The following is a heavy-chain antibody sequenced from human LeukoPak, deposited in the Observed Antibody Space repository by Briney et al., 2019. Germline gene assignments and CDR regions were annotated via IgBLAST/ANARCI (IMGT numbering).Heavy chain of an antibody. CDR1: GFTFSSYS. J-gene: IGHJ4*02. D-gene: IGHD3-9*01. CDR3: ARDSHFGWLFPPPDY. CDR2: ISSSSSYI. Sequence: GGSLRLSCAASGFTFSSYSMNWVRQAPGKGLEWVSSISSSSSYIYYADSVKGQFTISRDNAKNSLYLQMNSLRAEDTAVYYCARDSHFGWLFPPPDYWGQGTLVTVSS. V-gene: IGHV3-21*01.